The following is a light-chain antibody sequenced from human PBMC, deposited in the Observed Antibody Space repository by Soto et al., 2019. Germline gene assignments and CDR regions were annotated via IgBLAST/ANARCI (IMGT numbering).Light chain of an antibody. CDR1: QGISSA. Sequence: AIQLTPSPSSLSASVGDRVTITCRESQGISSALAWYQQKPGKAPKLLIYDASTLEVGAPSRFSGSGSGTDFTFTISSLQPEDIATYYCQHYDSLPPITFGQGTRLEIK. CDR3: QHYDSLPPIT. CDR2: DAS. J-gene: IGKJ5*01. V-gene: IGKV1-13*02.